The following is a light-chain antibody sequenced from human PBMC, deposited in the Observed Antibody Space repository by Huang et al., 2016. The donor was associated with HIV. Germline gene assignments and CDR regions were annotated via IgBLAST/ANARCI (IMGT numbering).Light chain of an antibody. CDR1: QDIRKY. CDR2: DAS. V-gene: IGKV1-33*01. J-gene: IGKJ2*01. CDR3: QQSDSLPYT. Sequence: DIQMTQSPSSLSASVGDRVTITCQASQDIRKYLNWYQQKPGKAPNLLIYDASNWQTGGPSRVGGGGSGTDFTFTISSLQPEDIATYYCQQSDSLPYTFGQGTKLEIK.